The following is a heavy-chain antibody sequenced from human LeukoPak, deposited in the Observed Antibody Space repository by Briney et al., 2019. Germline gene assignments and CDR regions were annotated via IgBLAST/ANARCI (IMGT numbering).Heavy chain of an antibody. CDR3: ARDSIMITFGGVLTDAFDI. CDR2: ISSSSSTI. D-gene: IGHD3-16*01. J-gene: IGHJ3*02. V-gene: IGHV3-48*01. CDR1: GFTFSSYS. Sequence: GGSLRLSCAASGFTFSSYSMNWVRQAPGKGLEWVSYISSSSSTIYYADSVKGRFTISRDNSKNTLYLQMNSLRAEDTAVYYCARDSIMITFGGVLTDAFDIWGQGTMVTVSS.